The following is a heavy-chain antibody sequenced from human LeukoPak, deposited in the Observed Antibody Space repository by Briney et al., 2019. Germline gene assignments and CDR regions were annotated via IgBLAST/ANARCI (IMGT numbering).Heavy chain of an antibody. V-gene: IGHV3-23*01. CDR2: ISGGGDST. CDR3: AKDLAYTSGWYFDY. J-gene: IGHJ4*02. Sequence: PGGSLRLSCAASGFTFSSYTMHWVRQAPGKGLEWVSSISGGGDSTDYADSVKGRLTISRDNSKTTLYLQMNSLRAEDTAIYYCAKDLAYTSGWYFDYWGQGTLVTVSS. CDR1: GFTFSSYT. D-gene: IGHD6-19*01.